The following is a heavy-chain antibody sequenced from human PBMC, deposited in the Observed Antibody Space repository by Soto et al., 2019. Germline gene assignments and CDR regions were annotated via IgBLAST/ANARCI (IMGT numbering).Heavy chain of an antibody. J-gene: IGHJ4*02. CDR2: ISAYNGNT. D-gene: IGHD3-22*01. CDR1: GYTFTSYG. V-gene: IGHV1-18*01. Sequence: ASVKVSCKASGYTFTSYGISWVRQAPGQGLEWMGWISAYNGNTNYAQKLQGRVTMTTDMSTSTAYMELSSLRSEDTAVYYCAAANFRTRSYYDSSGYLDYWGQGTLVTVSS. CDR3: AAANFRTRSYYDSSGYLDY.